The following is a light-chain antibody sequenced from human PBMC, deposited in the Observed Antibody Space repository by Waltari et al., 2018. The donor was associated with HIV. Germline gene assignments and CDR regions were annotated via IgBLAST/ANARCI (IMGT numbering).Light chain of an antibody. CDR2: SNN. CDR3: AAWHDSLNCSWV. V-gene: IGLV1-44*01. CDR1: SSKIGSNT. Sequence: QSVLTQPPSASGTPGQRVTISCSGSSSKIGSNTVNWYQQLPGTAPKLLLYSNNQRPSGFPDRFSGSKAGTSASLAISGLQSEDEADYYCAAWHDSLNCSWVFGGGTKLTVL. J-gene: IGLJ3*02.